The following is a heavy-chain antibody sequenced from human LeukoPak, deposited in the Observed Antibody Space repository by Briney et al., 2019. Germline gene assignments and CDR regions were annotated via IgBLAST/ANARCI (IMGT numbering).Heavy chain of an antibody. D-gene: IGHD3-16*01. CDR2: MNPNSGNT. Sequence: EASVKVSCKASGGTFSSYAINWVRQATGQGLEWMGWMNPNSGNTGYAQKFQGRVTITRNTSISTAYMELSSLRSEDTAVYYCAGGWGGFDYWGQGTLVTVSS. CDR3: AGGWGGFDY. CDR1: GGTFSSYA. V-gene: IGHV1-8*03. J-gene: IGHJ4*02.